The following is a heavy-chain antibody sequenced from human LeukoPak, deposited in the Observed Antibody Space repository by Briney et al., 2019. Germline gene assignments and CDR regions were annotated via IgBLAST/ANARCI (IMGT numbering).Heavy chain of an antibody. CDR3: ARGLMQQLAVAHIDY. J-gene: IGHJ4*02. CDR1: GGSISSYY. V-gene: IGHV4-59*12. CDR2: IYYSGST. Sequence: SETLSLTCTVSGGSISSYYWSWIRQPPGKGLEWIGYIYYSGSTNYNPSLKSRVTISVDRSKNQFSLKLSSVTAADTAVYYCARGLMQQLAVAHIDYWGQGTLVTVSS. D-gene: IGHD6-13*01.